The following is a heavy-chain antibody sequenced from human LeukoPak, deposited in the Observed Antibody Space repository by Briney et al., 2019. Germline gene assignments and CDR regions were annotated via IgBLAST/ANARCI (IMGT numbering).Heavy chain of an antibody. J-gene: IGHJ3*02. CDR2: IYYSGST. Sequence: SETLSLTCTVSGGSISSYYWSWIRQPPGKGLEWIGYIYYSGSTNYNPSLKSRVTISVDTSKNQFSLKLSSVTAADTAVYYCARGNMGLAFDIWGPRTMVTVSS. CDR1: GGSISSYY. CDR3: ARGNMGLAFDI. V-gene: IGHV4-59*01. D-gene: IGHD2/OR15-2a*01.